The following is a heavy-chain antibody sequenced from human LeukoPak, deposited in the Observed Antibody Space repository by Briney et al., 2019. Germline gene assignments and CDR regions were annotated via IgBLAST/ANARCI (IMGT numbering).Heavy chain of an antibody. V-gene: IGHV3-74*01. J-gene: IGHJ4*02. CDR2: INSDGSST. CDR3: ARDHNGPYTFDY. CDR1: GFTFSTYW. D-gene: IGHD2-2*02. Sequence: GGSLRLSCTASGFTFSTYWMHWVRQAPGKGLVWVSRINSDGSSTSYADSVKGRFTISRDNAKNTLFLQMNSLKVEDTAVYYCARDHNGPYTFDYWGQGTLVTVSS.